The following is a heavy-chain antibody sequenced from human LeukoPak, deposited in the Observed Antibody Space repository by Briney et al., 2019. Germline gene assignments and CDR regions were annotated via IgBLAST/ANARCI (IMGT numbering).Heavy chain of an antibody. CDR2: IWYDGSNK. J-gene: IGHJ4*02. D-gene: IGHD2-8*01. Sequence: GRSLRLSCAASGFTFSSYGMHWVRQAPGKGLEWVAVIWYDGSNKYYADSVKGRFTISRDNSKNTLYLQMNSLRAEDTAVYYCARDNPNCTNGVCYISPQYYFDYWGQGTLVTVSS. CDR1: GFTFSSYG. V-gene: IGHV3-33*01. CDR3: ARDNPNCTNGVCYISPQYYFDY.